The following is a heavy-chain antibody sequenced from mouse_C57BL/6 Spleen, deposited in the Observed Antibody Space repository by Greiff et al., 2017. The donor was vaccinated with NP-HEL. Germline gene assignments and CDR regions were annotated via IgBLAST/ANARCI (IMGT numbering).Heavy chain of an antibody. CDR3: TGLVSSGYMDFDY. V-gene: IGHV6-3*01. CDR1: GFTFSNYW. D-gene: IGHD3-2*02. Sequence: EVHLVESGGGLVQPGGSMKLSCVASGFTFSNYWMNWVRQSPEKGLEWVAQIRLKSDNYATHYAESVKGRFTISRDDSKSSVYLQMNNLRAEDTGIYYCTGLVSSGYMDFDYWGQGTTLTVSS. CDR2: IRLKSDNYAT. J-gene: IGHJ2*01.